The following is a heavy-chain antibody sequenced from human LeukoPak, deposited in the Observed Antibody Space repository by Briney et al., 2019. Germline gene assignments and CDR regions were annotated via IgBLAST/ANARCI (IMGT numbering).Heavy chain of an antibody. D-gene: IGHD6-13*01. V-gene: IGHV4-39*01. J-gene: IGHJ4*02. CDR2: IYYSGST. Sequence: PSETPSLTCTVSGGSISSSSYYWGWIRQPPGKGLEWIGSIYYSGSTYYNPSLKSRVTISVDTSKNQFSLKLSSVTAADTAVYYCARQGHSSSWYFDYWGQGTLVTVSS. CDR3: ARQGHSSSWYFDY. CDR1: GGSISSSSYY.